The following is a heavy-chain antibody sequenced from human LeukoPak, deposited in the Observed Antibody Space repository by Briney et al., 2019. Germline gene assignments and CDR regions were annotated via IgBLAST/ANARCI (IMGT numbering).Heavy chain of an antibody. CDR2: IRYDGSNK. CDR3: ARDRSSTWSLDY. CDR1: GSTFSSYG. Sequence: PGGSLRLSCAASGSTFSSYGMHWVRQAPGKGLEWVAFIRYDGSNKYYADSVKGRFTISRDNSKNSLYLQMNSLRADDTAVYYCARDRSSTWSLDYWGQGTLVTVSS. V-gene: IGHV3-30*02. J-gene: IGHJ4*02. D-gene: IGHD6-13*01.